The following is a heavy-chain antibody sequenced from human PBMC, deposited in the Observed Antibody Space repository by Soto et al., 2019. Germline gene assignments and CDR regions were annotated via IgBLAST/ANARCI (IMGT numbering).Heavy chain of an antibody. J-gene: IGHJ3*02. CDR3: ASLKGILDAFDI. V-gene: IGHV1-46*01. Sequence: ASVKVSCKASGYTFTSYYMHWVRQAPGQGLEWMGIINPSGGSTSYAQKFQGRVTTTRDTSTSTAYMELRSLRSDDTAVYYCASLKGILDAFDIWGQGTMVTVS. CDR1: GYTFTSYY. CDR2: INPSGGST. D-gene: IGHD3-10*01.